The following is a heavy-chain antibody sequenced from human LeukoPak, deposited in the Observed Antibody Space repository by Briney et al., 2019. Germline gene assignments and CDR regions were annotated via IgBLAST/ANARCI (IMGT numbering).Heavy chain of an antibody. D-gene: IGHD2-2*01. CDR1: GYTFTGYY. J-gene: IGHJ6*04. Sequence: ASVTVSCKASGYTFTGYYMHWVRQAPGQGLEWMGWINPNSGGTNYAQKFQGRVTMTRDTSISTAYMELSRLRSDDTAVYYCARTYCSSISCYEMDVWGKGTTVTVSS. CDR2: INPNSGGT. V-gene: IGHV1-2*02. CDR3: ARTYCSSISCYEMDV.